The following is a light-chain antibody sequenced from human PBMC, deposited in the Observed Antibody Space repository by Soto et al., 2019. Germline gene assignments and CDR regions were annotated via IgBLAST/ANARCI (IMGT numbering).Light chain of an antibody. CDR3: QHHGSSSRTFT. Sequence: EIVLTQSPGTLSLSPGERATLTCRASQSITSRYLAWYQQKPGQAPRLLIYGASIRASGISDRFRGSGSGTDFTLTISSLEAEDFAVFYCQHHGSSSRTFTFGPGTKVDI. J-gene: IGKJ3*01. CDR2: GAS. CDR1: QSITSRY. V-gene: IGKV3-20*01.